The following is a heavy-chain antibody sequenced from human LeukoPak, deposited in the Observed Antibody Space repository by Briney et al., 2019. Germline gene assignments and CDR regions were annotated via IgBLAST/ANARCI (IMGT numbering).Heavy chain of an antibody. D-gene: IGHD5-18*01. CDR3: VRLRYTYGKNFDG. J-gene: IGHJ4*02. CDR2: LQQDGGEK. Sequence: TGGSLRLSSAASGFTIKAYRMSWDPPGPGQGRKGVANLQQDGGEKKQKDSVKGRFTISRDNATNALYLKMDSRRAEDAAVYYCVRLRYTYGKNFDGWAQATLVTASS. V-gene: IGHV3-7*01. CDR1: GFTIKAYR.